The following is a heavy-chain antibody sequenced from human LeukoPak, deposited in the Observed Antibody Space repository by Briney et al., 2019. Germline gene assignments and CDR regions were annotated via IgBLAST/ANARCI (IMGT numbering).Heavy chain of an antibody. J-gene: IGHJ4*02. CDR3: GRRYYYGSGSYSDY. Sequence: GASVKVSCKASGYAFTSYGIGWVRQAPGQGLEWMGWISAYNGNTQYVQKLQGRVTMTTDTSTSTVYMELRSLRSDDTAVYYCGRRYYYGSGSYSDYWGQGTLVTVSS. CDR1: GYAFTSYG. CDR2: ISAYNGNT. V-gene: IGHV1-18*01. D-gene: IGHD3-10*01.